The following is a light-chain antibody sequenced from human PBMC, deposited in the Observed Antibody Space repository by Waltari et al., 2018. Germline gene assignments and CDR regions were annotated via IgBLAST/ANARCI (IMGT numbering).Light chain of an antibody. CDR1: QSVLYSANNKNY. V-gene: IGKV4-1*01. Sequence: DIVMTQSPDSLAMSLGERATINCKSSQSVLYSANNKNYLAWYQQKPGQPPNLRIYWASTRESGVPDRFSGSGSGTDFTLTISSLQAEDVAVYYCQQYYTTPYTFGQGTKVEIK. CDR2: WAS. J-gene: IGKJ2*01. CDR3: QQYYTTPYT.